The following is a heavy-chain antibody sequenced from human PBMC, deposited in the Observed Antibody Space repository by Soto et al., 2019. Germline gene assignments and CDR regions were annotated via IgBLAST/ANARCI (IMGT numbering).Heavy chain of an antibody. V-gene: IGHV3-11*05. CDR2: ISGSTDYL. Sequence: QVQLVESGGDLVKPGGSLRLSCAASGFTFTDYYMSWLRQAPGQGLQWLSYISGSTDYLNYADSVKGRFTISRDNAKNSLYLQMTSLRADDTAVYYCARDLGLSSSNYFDFWGQGTLVTVSS. CDR1: GFTFTDYY. D-gene: IGHD3-10*01. CDR3: ARDLGLSSSNYFDF. J-gene: IGHJ4*02.